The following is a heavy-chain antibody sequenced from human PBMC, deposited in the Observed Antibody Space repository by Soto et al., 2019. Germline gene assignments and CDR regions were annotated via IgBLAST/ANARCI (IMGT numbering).Heavy chain of an antibody. CDR1: GGTFGSDSFL. CDR3: ARDHKWDGMDV. V-gene: IGHV4-31*03. J-gene: IGHJ6*02. CDR2: INYSGTT. D-gene: IGHD1-26*01. Sequence: SHSCSVFGGTFGSDSFLLSRVRQFPGKGLEWIGYINYSGTTYYNPSLRSRITMSVDTSKNQFSLNLSSVTAADTAVYYCARDHKWDGMDVWGQGTTVTVSS.